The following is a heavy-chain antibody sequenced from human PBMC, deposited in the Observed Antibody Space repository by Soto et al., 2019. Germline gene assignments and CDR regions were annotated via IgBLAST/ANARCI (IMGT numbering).Heavy chain of an antibody. J-gene: IGHJ6*02. CDR1: GGTFSAYA. Sequence: SVKVSCKATGGTFSAYAISLVRQAPVQRLYWMGGIIPMFGTANYAQKFQGRVTITADESTSTAYIELSSLRSEDTAVYSCARASDIVAPTPSYYYHGMDVWGQGATVTVSS. CDR2: IIPMFGTA. D-gene: IGHD5-12*01. CDR3: ARASDIVAPTPSYYYHGMDV. V-gene: IGHV1-69*13.